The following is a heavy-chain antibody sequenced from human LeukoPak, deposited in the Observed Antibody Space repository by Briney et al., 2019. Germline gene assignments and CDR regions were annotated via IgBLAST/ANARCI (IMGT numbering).Heavy chain of an antibody. CDR2: INHSGST. V-gene: IGHV4-34*01. CDR1: GGSFSGYY. D-gene: IGHD2-21*02. CDR3: ARARAYCGGDCYEAPPFDY. J-gene: IGHJ4*02. Sequence: PSETLSLTCAVYGGSFSGYYWSWIRQPPGKGLEWIGEINHSGSTTYNPSLKSRVTISVDTSKNQFSLKLGSVTAADTAVYYCARARAYCGGDCYEAPPFDYWGQGTLVTVSS.